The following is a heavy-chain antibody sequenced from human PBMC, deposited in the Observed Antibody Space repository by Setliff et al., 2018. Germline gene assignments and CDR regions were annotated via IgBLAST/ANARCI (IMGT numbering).Heavy chain of an antibody. CDR1: VYSISRDCH. CDR3: ARHRAVAGAYYFDF. Sequence: SETLSLTCAVSVYSISRDCHWGWIRQPPGKGLEWIGSIYYSGNTYYNASLKCRVTISGDTSKNQFSLKLTAVTAADTAIYYCARHRAVAGAYYFDFWGQGTLVTVSS. D-gene: IGHD6-19*01. J-gene: IGHJ4*02. V-gene: IGHV4-38-2*01. CDR2: IYYSGNT.